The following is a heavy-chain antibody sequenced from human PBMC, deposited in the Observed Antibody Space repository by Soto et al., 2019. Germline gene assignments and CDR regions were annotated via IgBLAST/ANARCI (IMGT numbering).Heavy chain of an antibody. CDR2: ISTTGNT. J-gene: IGHJ4*02. D-gene: IGHD1-7*01. CDR3: EGESRENWSYEAY. V-gene: IGHV4-4*07. Sequence: SETLSLTCTVSGDTITSFSWNWIRQSAGKGLEWIGRISTTGNTHYNPSLESRVTMSLDTSKNQFSLKLTSATAADTAVYYCEGESRENWSYEAYWGQGTLVTVSS. CDR1: GDTITSFS.